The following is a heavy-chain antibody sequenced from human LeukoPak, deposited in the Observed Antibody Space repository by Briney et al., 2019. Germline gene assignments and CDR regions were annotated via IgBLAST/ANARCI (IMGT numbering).Heavy chain of an antibody. Sequence: GGSLRLSCAASGFTFSSYSLHWVRQTPGKGLESVSAISGNGGSTYYANSVKERFTISRDNSKNTLYLQMGSLIAEDMAVYYCARHASSSLYAYFDYWGQGTLVTVSS. D-gene: IGHD6-13*01. CDR1: GFTFSSYS. J-gene: IGHJ4*02. CDR2: ISGNGGST. V-gene: IGHV3-64*01. CDR3: ARHASSSLYAYFDY.